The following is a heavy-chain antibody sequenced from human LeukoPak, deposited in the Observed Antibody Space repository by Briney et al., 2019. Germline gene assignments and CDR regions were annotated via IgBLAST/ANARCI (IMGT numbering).Heavy chain of an antibody. CDR2: INPHDSDT. CDR3: ARRLTMVRGSAFDI. V-gene: IGHV5-51*01. Sequence: GESLKISCKGSGYNFSTYWIGWVRQMPGKGLEWMGIINPHDSDTRYSPSFQGQVTISADKSIRTAYLQWSSLKASDTAMYYCARRLTMVRGSAFDIWGQGTMVTVSS. CDR1: GYNFSTYW. D-gene: IGHD3-10*01. J-gene: IGHJ3*02.